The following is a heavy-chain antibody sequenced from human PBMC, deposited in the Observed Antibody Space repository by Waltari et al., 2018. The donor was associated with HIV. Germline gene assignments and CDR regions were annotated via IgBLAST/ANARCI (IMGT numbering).Heavy chain of an antibody. CDR2: ISYDGSNK. CDR3: AKEKEGRITMVRGVTGMDV. CDR1: GFTFSSYG. D-gene: IGHD3-10*01. J-gene: IGHJ6*02. Sequence: PGRSLRLSCAASGFTFSSYGMHWVRQAPGKGLEWVAVISYDGSNKYYADSVKGRFTISRDNSKNTLYLQMNSLRAEDTAVYYCAKEKEGRITMVRGVTGMDVWGQGTTVTVSS. V-gene: IGHV3-30*18.